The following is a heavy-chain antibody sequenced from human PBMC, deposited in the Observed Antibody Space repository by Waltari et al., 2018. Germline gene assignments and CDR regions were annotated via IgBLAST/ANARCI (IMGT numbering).Heavy chain of an antibody. Sequence: QVQLVQSGAEVKKPGASVKVSCKASGYTFTSYAMHWVRQAPGQRLEWMGWINAGNGNTKYSQKFQGRVTITRDTSASTAYMELSSLRSEDTAVYYCARGDSSSWYSGSGWGQGTLVTVSS. J-gene: IGHJ4*02. CDR3: ARGDSSSWYSGSG. CDR2: INAGNGNT. D-gene: IGHD6-13*01. V-gene: IGHV1-3*01. CDR1: GYTFTSYA.